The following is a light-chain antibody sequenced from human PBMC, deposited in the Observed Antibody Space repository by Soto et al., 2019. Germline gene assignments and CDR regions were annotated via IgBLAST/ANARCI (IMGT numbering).Light chain of an antibody. V-gene: IGLV1-44*01. CDR1: RSNIGSNT. CDR3: AVWDDSLNGWV. Sequence: QSVLTQPPSASGTPGQRVTISCSGSRSNIGSNTVNWYQQLPGTAPKLLIYSNNQRPSGVPDRFSGSKSGTSASLAISGLQSEDEAEYYCAVWDDSLNGWVFGGGTQLTVL. J-gene: IGLJ3*02. CDR2: SNN.